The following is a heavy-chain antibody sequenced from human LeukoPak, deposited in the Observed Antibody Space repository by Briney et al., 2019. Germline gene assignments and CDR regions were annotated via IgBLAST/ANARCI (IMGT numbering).Heavy chain of an antibody. J-gene: IGHJ4*02. D-gene: IGHD3-9*01. CDR2: ISSSGSTI. CDR3: AREVVLRYFDR. V-gene: IGHV3-48*03. Sequence: GGSLRLSCAASGFTFSSYEMNWVRQAPGKGLXXVSYISSSGSTIYYADSVKGRFTISRDNAKNSLYLQMNSLRAEDTAVYYCAREVVLRYFDRWGQGTLVTVSS. CDR1: GFTFSSYE.